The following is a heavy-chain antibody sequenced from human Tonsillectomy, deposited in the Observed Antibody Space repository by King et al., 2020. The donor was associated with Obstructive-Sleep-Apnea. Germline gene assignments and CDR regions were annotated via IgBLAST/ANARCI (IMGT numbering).Heavy chain of an antibody. Sequence: VQLQQWGAGLLKPSETLSLTCAVYGGSFSDYYWSWIRQPPGKGLEWIGEINDTGSTNYNPSLKSRVTISVDTSKNPFSLSMRSVTAADTAVYYCARGSGAASVNWFDPWGQGALVTVSS. CDR3: ARGSGAASVNWFDP. V-gene: IGHV4-34*01. D-gene: IGHD6-13*01. CDR2: INDTGST. CDR1: GGSFSDYY. J-gene: IGHJ5*02.